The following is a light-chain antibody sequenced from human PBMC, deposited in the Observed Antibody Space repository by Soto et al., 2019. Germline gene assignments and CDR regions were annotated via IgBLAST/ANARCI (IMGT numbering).Light chain of an antibody. V-gene: IGLV2-11*01. J-gene: IGLJ1*01. CDR3: CSYAGSYTYV. CDR1: SSNVGGYNY. Sequence: QSVLTQPRSVSECPGQSVTISCTGTSSNVGGYNYVSWYQQHPGKAPKLMIYDVSKRPSGVPDRFSGSKSGNTASLTISGLQAEDEADYYCCSYAGSYTYVFATGTKVTVL. CDR2: DVS.